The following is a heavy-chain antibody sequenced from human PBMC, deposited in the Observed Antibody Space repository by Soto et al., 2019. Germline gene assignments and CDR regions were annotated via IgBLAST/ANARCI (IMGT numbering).Heavy chain of an antibody. CDR3: AKDRIAAAANPYYFDH. Sequence: EVQLLESGGGLVQPGGSLRLSCAASGFTFSSYAMSWVRQAPGKGLEWVSAISGSGGSTYYADSVKGRFTISRDNSKNTLYLQMNSLRAEDTAVYYCAKDRIAAAANPYYFDHWGQGTLVTVSS. CDR1: GFTFSSYA. CDR2: ISGSGGST. J-gene: IGHJ4*02. D-gene: IGHD6-13*01. V-gene: IGHV3-23*01.